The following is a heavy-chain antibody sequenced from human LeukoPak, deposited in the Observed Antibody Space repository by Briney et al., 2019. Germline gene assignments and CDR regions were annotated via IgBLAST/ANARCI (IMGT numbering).Heavy chain of an antibody. CDR3: ATSPYYYDSSGTHQYFDY. V-gene: IGHV1-24*01. CDR2: FDPEDGET. J-gene: IGHJ4*02. D-gene: IGHD3-22*01. CDR1: GYTLTELS. Sequence: ASVKVSCTVSGYTLTELSMHWVRQAPGKGLEWMGGFDPEDGETIYAQKFQGRVTMTEDTSTDTAYMELSSLRSEDTAVYYCATSPYYYDSSGTHQYFDYWGQGTLVTVSS.